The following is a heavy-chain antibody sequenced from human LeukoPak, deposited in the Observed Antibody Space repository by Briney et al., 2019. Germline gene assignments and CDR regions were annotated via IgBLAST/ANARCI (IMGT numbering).Heavy chain of an antibody. CDR2: IYHSGST. V-gene: IGHV4-38-2*02. CDR3: ARRPSNYYGSGRQFDY. Sequence: KSSETLSLTCTVSGYSISSGYYWGWIRQPPGKGLEWMGSIYHSGSTYYNPSLKSRVTISVDTSKNQFSLMLSSVTAADTAVYYCARRPSNYYGSGRQFDYWGQGTLVTVSS. D-gene: IGHD3-10*01. CDR1: GYSISSGYY. J-gene: IGHJ4*02.